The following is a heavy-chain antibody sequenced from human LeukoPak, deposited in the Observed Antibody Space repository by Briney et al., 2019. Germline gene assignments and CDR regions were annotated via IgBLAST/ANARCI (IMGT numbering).Heavy chain of an antibody. Sequence: ASVKVSCKASGYTFTSYDINWVRQATGQGLEWMGWMNPNSGNTGYAQKFQGRVTITRNTSISTAYMELSSLRSEDTAVYYCARGTPGTYYDFSRRYYYMDVWGKGTTVTVSS. J-gene: IGHJ6*03. CDR1: GYTFTSYD. D-gene: IGHD3-3*01. CDR2: MNPNSGNT. V-gene: IGHV1-8*03. CDR3: ARGTPGTYYDFSRRYYYMDV.